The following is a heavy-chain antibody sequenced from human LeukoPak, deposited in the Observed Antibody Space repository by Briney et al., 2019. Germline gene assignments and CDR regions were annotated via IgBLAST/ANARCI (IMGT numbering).Heavy chain of an antibody. D-gene: IGHD6-13*01. CDR1: GFTVSDNY. CDR3: ARPAVGRAAAGNRDYYFDY. CDR2: IYSGSNT. Sequence: GGSLRLSCAASGFTVSDNYMSWVRQAPGKGLEWVSVIYSGSNTYYADSVKGRFTISRDNSKNTLYLQMNSLRAEDTAVYYCARPAVGRAAAGNRDYYFDYWGQGTLVTVSS. V-gene: IGHV3-66*04. J-gene: IGHJ4*02.